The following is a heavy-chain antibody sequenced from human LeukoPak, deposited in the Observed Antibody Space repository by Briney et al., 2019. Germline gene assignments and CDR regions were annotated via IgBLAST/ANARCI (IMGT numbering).Heavy chain of an antibody. V-gene: IGHV1-69*13. J-gene: IGHJ6*02. Sequence: ASVKVSCKASGGTFSSYAISWVRQAPGQGLEWMGGIIPIFGTANYAQKFQGRVTITADESTSTDYMELSSLRSEDTAVYYCARFSLTAIPKRTNYYYYGMDVWGQGTTVTVSS. CDR1: GGTFSSYA. CDR3: ARFSLTAIPKRTNYYYYGMDV. D-gene: IGHD2-21*02. CDR2: IIPIFGTA.